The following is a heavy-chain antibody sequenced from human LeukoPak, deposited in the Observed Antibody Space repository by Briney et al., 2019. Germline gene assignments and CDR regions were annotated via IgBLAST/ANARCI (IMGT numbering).Heavy chain of an antibody. Sequence: GGSLRHSRAASRFTPSRYWMSWVRPAPGKGREWVANINKDRREKYNVDSVRGRFTISRDNAQNSLYLQMKSPRAEDTAVYICERGLFVAAAGNYYWGQGNLVTVSS. D-gene: IGHD6-13*01. CDR2: INKDRREK. CDR1: RFTPSRYW. J-gene: IGHJ4*02. CDR3: ERGLFVAAAGNYY. V-gene: IGHV3-7*03.